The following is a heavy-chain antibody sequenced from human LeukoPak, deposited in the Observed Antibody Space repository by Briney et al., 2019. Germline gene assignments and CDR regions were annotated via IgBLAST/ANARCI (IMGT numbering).Heavy chain of an antibody. Sequence: PSETLSLTCTVSSGSISSYYWSWIRQPPGKGLEWIGYIYYSGSTNYNPSLKSRVTISVDTSKNQFSLKLSSVTAADTAVYYCARDATGHNSSWEFDHWGQGTLVTVSS. CDR2: IYYSGST. V-gene: IGHV4-59*12. CDR1: SGSISSYY. D-gene: IGHD6-13*01. J-gene: IGHJ4*02. CDR3: ARDATGHNSSWEFDH.